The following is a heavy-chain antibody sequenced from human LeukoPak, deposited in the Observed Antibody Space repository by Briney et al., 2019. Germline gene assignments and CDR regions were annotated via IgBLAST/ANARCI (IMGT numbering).Heavy chain of an antibody. CDR1: GYTFTGYY. Sequence: ASVKVSCKASGYTFTGYYMHWVRQAPGQGLEWMGRINPNSGGTNYAQKFQGRVTITRDTSASIAYLDLSSLRSEDTAVYYCARSSSDTFDIWGQGTMVTVSS. CDR3: ARSSSDTFDI. J-gene: IGHJ3*02. V-gene: IGHV1-2*06. CDR2: INPNSGGT. D-gene: IGHD6-6*01.